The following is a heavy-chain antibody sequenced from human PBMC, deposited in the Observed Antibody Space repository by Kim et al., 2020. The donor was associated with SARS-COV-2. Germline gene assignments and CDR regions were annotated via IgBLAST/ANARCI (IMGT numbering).Heavy chain of an antibody. D-gene: IGHD6-6*01. V-gene: IGHV3-21*01. CDR3: ARNVGMGSWSKFGSYGMGV. CDR2: ISSSSSYI. J-gene: IGHJ6*02. CDR1: GFTFSSYS. Sequence: GGSLRLSCAASGFTFSSYSMNWVRQAPGKGLEWVSSISSSSSYIYYADSVKGRFTISRDNSKNSLYLQMNSLRAEDTAVYYCARNVGMGSWSKFGSYGMGVWGQGSPLTLSS.